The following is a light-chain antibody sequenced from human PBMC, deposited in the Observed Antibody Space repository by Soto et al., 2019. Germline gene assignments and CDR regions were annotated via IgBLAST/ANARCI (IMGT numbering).Light chain of an antibody. CDR2: GAS. Sequence: EIVLTQSPGTLSLSPGERATLSCGASQSVSNNYLAWYQQKPGQAPRLLIYGASNRATGIPDRFSGSGSGTNFTLTISRLEPEDFAIYYCQHRSNWPWTFGQGTKVDI. V-gene: IGKV3D-20*02. CDR3: QHRSNWPWT. J-gene: IGKJ1*01. CDR1: QSVSNNY.